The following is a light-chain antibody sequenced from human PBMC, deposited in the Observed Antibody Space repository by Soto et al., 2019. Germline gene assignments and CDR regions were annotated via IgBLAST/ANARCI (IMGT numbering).Light chain of an antibody. V-gene: IGLV2-14*01. Sequence: QSALTQPASVSGSPGQSITISCTGTSSDVGAYNYVSWYQQHPGKAPKLVIYDVSNRPSGVSNRFSGSKSGNTASLTISGLQAEDEADYYCSSFTRSGIYVFGTGTKLTVL. CDR3: SSFTRSGIYV. CDR2: DVS. J-gene: IGLJ1*01. CDR1: SSDVGAYNY.